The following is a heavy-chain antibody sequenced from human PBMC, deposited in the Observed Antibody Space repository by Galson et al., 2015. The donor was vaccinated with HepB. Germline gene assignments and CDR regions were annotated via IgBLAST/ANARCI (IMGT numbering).Heavy chain of an antibody. J-gene: IGHJ4*02. Sequence: SLRLSCAASGFTVSSNYMSWVRQAPGKGLEWVSVIYSGGSTYYADSVKGRFTISRHNSKNTLYLPMNSLRAEDTAVYYCARVAKYNYGPDTYFDHWGQGILVTVSS. CDR1: GFTVSSNY. CDR3: ARVAKYNYGPDTYFDH. V-gene: IGHV3-53*04. D-gene: IGHD5-18*01. CDR2: IYSGGST.